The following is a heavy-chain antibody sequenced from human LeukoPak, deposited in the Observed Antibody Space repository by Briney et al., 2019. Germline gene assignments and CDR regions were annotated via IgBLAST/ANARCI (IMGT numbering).Heavy chain of an antibody. CDR1: GFTFSSYG. J-gene: IGHJ3*02. D-gene: IGHD3-16*01. CDR3: ARESDLGGAFDI. V-gene: IGHV3-33*01. CDR2: IWYDGSNK. Sequence: PGRSLRLSCAASGFTFSSYGMHWVRQAPGKGLEWVAVIWYDGSNKYYADSVKGRFTISRDNSKNTLYLQMNSLRAEDTAVYYCARESDLGGAFDIWGQGTMVTVSS.